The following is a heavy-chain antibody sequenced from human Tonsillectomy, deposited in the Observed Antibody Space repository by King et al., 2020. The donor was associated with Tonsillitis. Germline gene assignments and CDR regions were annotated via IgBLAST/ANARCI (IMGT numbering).Heavy chain of an antibody. D-gene: IGHD6-19*01. CDR2: IKSQPAGGTT. V-gene: IGHV3-15*01. CDR1: GFIFTNAW. J-gene: IGHJ4*02. Sequence: VQLVEAGGGLVKPGGSLRLSCAAFGFIFTNAWMNWVRQAPGKGLEWVALIKSQPAGGTTDYAAPVKGRFTISSDDSKNMGYLQMNSLKTEETAVYYCSTGGGWYGLDYWGQGALVTVSS. CDR3: STGGGWYGLDY.